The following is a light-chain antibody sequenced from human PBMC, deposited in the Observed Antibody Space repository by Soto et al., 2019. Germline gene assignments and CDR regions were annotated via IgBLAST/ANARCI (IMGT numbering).Light chain of an antibody. Sequence: DIVLSQSPSSLSSFPGDRVTISCRASQDINTRLAWYQHRPGQAPRLLIYHTSIRAAGIPARFSASGSGTDFTLTISDVQPEDFAIYYCHQRHSWPRTFGHGTKVDI. CDR3: HQRHSWPRT. CDR2: HTS. V-gene: IGKV3-11*01. J-gene: IGKJ3*01. CDR1: QDINTR.